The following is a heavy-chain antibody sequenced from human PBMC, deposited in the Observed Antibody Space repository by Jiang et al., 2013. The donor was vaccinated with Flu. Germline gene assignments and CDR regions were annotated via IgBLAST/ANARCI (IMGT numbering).Heavy chain of an antibody. CDR2: INPNRSDT. CDR1: GFIFTDYY. CDR3: ARIDSRNWFDP. J-gene: IGHJ5*02. V-gene: IGHV1-2*02. Sequence: SGAEVKKPGATVKVSCKASGFIFTDYYFHWVRQAPGQGLEWMGWINPNRSDTTYAQKFQGRVTMTRDTSISTAYMELSGLTSDDTAVYYCARIDSRNWFDPWGQGTLVTVSS.